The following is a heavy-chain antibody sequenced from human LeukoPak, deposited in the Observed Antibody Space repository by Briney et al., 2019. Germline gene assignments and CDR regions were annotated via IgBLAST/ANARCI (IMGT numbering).Heavy chain of an antibody. D-gene: IGHD5-24*01. Sequence: PGGSLRLSCAASGFTFSSYTMSWVRQAPGKGLEWVSSISSSSSYIYYADSVKGRFTTSRDNAKNSLFLQINSLRAEDTAVYYCASSQGYNALCNYWGQGTLVTVSS. CDR1: GFTFSSYT. J-gene: IGHJ4*02. CDR2: ISSSSSYI. V-gene: IGHV3-21*01. CDR3: ASSQGYNALCNY.